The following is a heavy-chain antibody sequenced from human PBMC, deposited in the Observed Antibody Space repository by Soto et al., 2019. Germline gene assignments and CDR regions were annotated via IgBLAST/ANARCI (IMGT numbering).Heavy chain of an antibody. D-gene: IGHD1-20*01. CDR1: GESLYSRGYY. CDR2: LSYTGSP. CDR3: ARLFWGITGPPGRRVGCFDP. Sequence: SETLALPLTFSGESLYSRGYYWCWISQPPGKGLDWIGSLSYTGSPSYNPSLKNRVTISVDTSKNQLSLKLDSVSAADTASYYCARLFWGITGPPGRRVGCFDPWGQANLVTVSS. J-gene: IGHJ5*02. V-gene: IGHV4-39*01.